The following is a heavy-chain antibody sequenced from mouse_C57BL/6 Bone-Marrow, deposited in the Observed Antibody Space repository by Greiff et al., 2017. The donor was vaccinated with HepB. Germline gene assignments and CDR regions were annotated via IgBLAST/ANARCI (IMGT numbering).Heavy chain of an antibody. V-gene: IGHV1-64*01. J-gene: IGHJ3*01. CDR3: ARRGVVAPYFDY. CDR2: IHPNSGST. D-gene: IGHD1-1*01. CDR1: GYTFTSYW. Sequence: VQLQQPGAEQVKPGASVKLSCKASGYTFTSYWMHWVKQRPGQGLEWIGMIHPNSGSTNYNEKFKSKATLTVDKSSSTAYMQLSSLTSEDSAVYYCARRGVVAPYFDYWGQGTLVTVSA.